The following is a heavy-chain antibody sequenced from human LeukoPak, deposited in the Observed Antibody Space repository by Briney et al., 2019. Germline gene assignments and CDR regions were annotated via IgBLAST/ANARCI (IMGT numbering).Heavy chain of an antibody. D-gene: IGHD3-22*01. Sequence: SVKVSCKASGGTFSSYAISWVRQAPGQGLEWMGGIIPIFGTASYAQKFQGRVTITADESTSTAYMELSSLRSEDTAVYYCARDGGYYYDSSGFNWFDPWGQGTLVTVSS. CDR3: ARDGGYYYDSSGFNWFDP. CDR1: GGTFSSYA. CDR2: IIPIFGTA. J-gene: IGHJ5*02. V-gene: IGHV1-69*13.